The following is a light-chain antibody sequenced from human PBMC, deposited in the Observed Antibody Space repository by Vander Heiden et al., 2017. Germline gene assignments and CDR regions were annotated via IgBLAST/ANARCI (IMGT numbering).Light chain of an antibody. J-gene: IGLJ3*02. CDR3: CPTSGCCTSWV. V-gene: IGLV2-23*02. CDR1: SSDVGSYNR. Sequence: QSALTQPASVSGSPGQSITFSCTGTSSDVGSYNRVSWYQQHAGKAPKLMIYEVVKRPSGVSNRFFGSQSGNTGFPTILWAQAWEGGDLFLCPTSGCCTSWVFGRGNQLT. CDR2: EVV.